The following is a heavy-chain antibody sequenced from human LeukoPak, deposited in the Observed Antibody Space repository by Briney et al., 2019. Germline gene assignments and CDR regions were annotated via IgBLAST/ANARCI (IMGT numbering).Heavy chain of an antibody. CDR3: ARAGVPSYYGMDV. J-gene: IGHJ6*02. CDR1: GFTFSSYS. V-gene: IGHV3-21*01. D-gene: IGHD2-8*01. CDR2: ISSSSSYI. Sequence: GGSLRLSCAASGFTFSSYSMNGVRQAPGKGLEWVSSISSSSSYIYYADSVKGRFTISRDNAKNSLYLQMNSLRAEDTAVYYCARAGVPSYYGMDVWGQGTTVTVSS.